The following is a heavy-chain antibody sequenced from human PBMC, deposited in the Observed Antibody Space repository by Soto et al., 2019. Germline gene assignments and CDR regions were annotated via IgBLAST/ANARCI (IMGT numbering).Heavy chain of an antibody. V-gene: IGHV3-30-3*01. J-gene: IGHJ4*02. Sequence: QVQLVESGGGVVQPGRSLRLSCAASGFTFSNYAIHWVRQAPGKGLEWVAVLSYDGNNIHYADSVKGRFTVSRDNSKNTLFLQMNSPRAEDTALYYCARGPIGDAAMVTNYFDYWGQGTLVTVSS. CDR2: LSYDGNNI. CDR1: GFTFSNYA. D-gene: IGHD5-18*01. CDR3: ARGPIGDAAMVTNYFDY.